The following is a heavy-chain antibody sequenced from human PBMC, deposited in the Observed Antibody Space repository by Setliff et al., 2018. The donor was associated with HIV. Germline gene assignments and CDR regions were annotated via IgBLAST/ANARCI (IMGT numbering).Heavy chain of an antibody. Sequence: GASVKVSCKAAGYTLTNYHMHWVRQAPGQGLEWMGVINPSGGITTSAQKFLGRVTMTKDTSTSTVYMEVSSLKSEDTAVYYCASAPLTTVTTGPRYYLDSWGQGTLVTVSS. CDR1: GYTLTNYH. D-gene: IGHD4-17*01. CDR3: ASAPLTTVTTGPRYYLDS. CDR2: INPSGGIT. J-gene: IGHJ4*02. V-gene: IGHV1-46*01.